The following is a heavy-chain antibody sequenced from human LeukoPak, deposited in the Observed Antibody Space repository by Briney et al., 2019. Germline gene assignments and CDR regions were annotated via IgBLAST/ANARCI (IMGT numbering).Heavy chain of an antibody. CDR3: AKSYTTMVRRSGFDY. Sequence: PGRSLRLSCAASGFTFDDYAMHWVRQAPGKGLEWVSGISWNSDSIGYADSVKGRFTISRDNAKNSLYLQMNSLRAEDTALYYCAKSYTTMVRRSGFDYWGQGTLVTVSS. V-gene: IGHV3-9*01. J-gene: IGHJ4*02. CDR2: ISWNSDSI. CDR1: GFTFDDYA. D-gene: IGHD3-10*01.